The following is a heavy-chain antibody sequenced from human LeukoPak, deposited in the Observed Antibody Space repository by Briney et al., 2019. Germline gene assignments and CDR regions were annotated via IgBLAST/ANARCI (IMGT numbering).Heavy chain of an antibody. V-gene: IGHV3-23*01. CDR3: ATSSSSGWYAFDY. J-gene: IGHJ4*02. CDR2: SSSTGRTT. CDR1: GLTFSAYA. D-gene: IGHD6-19*01. Sequence: GGSLRLSCAASGLTFSAYAMSWVGPAAGKGLDWVSSSSSTGRTTYYADSVKVRFTISRDNSKNTLFLQTNSLRAEDTAVYYCATSSSSGWYAFDYWGQGTLVTVSS.